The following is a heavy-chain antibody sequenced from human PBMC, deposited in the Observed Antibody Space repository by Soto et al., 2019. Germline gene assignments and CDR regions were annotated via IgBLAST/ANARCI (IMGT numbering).Heavy chain of an antibody. J-gene: IGHJ4*02. CDR2: ISVDGSKK. Sequence: QVQLVESGGGVVQPGRSLRLSCEASGFTFRNYGMYCVRQAPGKGLEWVAIISVDGSKKKYVDSVKGRFTVSRDNSRNTLYLEMNSLRAEDTAVYYCARDKDDYGDYGDYWGQGTLVTVSS. CDR3: ARDKDDYGDYGDY. V-gene: IGHV3-30*03. D-gene: IGHD4-17*01. CDR1: GFTFRNYG.